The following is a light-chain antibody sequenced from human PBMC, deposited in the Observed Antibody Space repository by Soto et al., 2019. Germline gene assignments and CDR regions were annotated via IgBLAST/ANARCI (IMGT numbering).Light chain of an antibody. J-gene: IGKJ5*01. CDR3: QQYNNWPFS. CDR1: QGVTTN. CDR2: DFS. V-gene: IGKV3-15*01. Sequence: EIVMTQSPATLSVSPWERATLSCGAGQGVTTNFAWYQQKSGQSPRLLIYDFSIRATGVPARVSGTGSETDFTLTISGLQSEDSAVYFCQQYNNWPFSFGQGTRLEIK.